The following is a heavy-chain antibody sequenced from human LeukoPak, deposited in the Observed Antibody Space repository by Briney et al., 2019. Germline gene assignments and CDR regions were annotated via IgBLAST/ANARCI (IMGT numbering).Heavy chain of an antibody. CDR3: VRTTYGDY. J-gene: IGHJ4*02. V-gene: IGHV3-74*01. CDR1: GFTFSSYW. Sequence: GGSLRLSCAASGFTFSSYWMHWVRQAPGKGLVWVSRINNDGSITGYADSVEGRFTISRDNAKNTLFLQMNSLRAEDTAVYYCVRTTYGDYWGQGTLVTVSS. CDR2: INNDGSIT. D-gene: IGHD1-1*01.